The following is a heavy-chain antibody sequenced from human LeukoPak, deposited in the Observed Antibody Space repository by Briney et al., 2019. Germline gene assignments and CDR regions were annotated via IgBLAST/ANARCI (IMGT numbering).Heavy chain of an antibody. J-gene: IGHJ4*02. V-gene: IGHV1-2*02. D-gene: IGHD4-23*01. Sequence: ASVKVSCKASGYTFTGYYMHWVRQAPGQGLEWMGWINPNSGGTNYAQKFQGRVTMTRDTSISTAYMEVRSLRSDDTAVYYCARNVLGGNVLFDNWGQGTLVTVSS. CDR2: INPNSGGT. CDR3: ARNVLGGNVLFDN. CDR1: GYTFTGYY.